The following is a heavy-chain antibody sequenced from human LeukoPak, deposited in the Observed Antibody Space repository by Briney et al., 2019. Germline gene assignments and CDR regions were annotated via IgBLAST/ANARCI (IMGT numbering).Heavy chain of an antibody. CDR1: GGTFSSYA. CDR3: ARDRLYYGMDV. V-gene: IGHV1-69*04. CDR2: IIPILGIA. Sequence: SVKVSCKASGGTFSSYAISWVRQAPGQGLEWMGRIIPILGIANYAQKFQGRVTITADKSTSTAYMELSSLRSEDTAVYYCARDRLYYGMDVWGQGTLVTVSS. D-gene: IGHD3-22*01. J-gene: IGHJ6*02.